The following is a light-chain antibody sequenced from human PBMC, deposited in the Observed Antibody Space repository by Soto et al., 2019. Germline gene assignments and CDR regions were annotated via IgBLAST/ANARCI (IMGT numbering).Light chain of an antibody. V-gene: IGKV3-15*01. Sequence: EIVMTQSPATVSVSPGEGVTLSCRASQSVSSNLAWYQQKPGQAPRLLISGASTRATGVPARFSGSGPGTEFTLTISSLQAEDFAIYYCQQYNTWPPTFGQGAKV. J-gene: IGKJ1*01. CDR1: QSVSSN. CDR3: QQYNTWPPT. CDR2: GAS.